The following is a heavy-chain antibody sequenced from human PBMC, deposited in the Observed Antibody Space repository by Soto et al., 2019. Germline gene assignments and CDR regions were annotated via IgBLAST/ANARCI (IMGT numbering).Heavy chain of an antibody. CDR2: IVNDGSEQ. J-gene: IGHJ4*02. D-gene: IGHD3-10*02. CDR1: GFSFSTHG. Sequence: PGGSLRLSCAATGFSFSTHGMHWVRQAPGKGLEWVAVIVNDGSEQQYADSVKGRFTISRDNARNILYLQMNNLRAEDTALYYCAXDDLYVDNALXLWGQGTLVXVSS. CDR3: AXDDLYVDNALXL. V-gene: IGHV3-33*01.